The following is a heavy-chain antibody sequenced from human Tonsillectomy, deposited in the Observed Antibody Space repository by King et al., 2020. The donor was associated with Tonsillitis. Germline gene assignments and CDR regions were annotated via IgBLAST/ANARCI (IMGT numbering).Heavy chain of an antibody. Sequence: LVESGGGLVQPGGSLRLSCAASGFTFSSYAMSWVRQAPGKGLEWVSGISNIGGNTYYADSVKGRFTISRDNSKNTLYLQMNSLRAGDTAAYYCAKDGHSSGWYYFDYWGQGTLVTVSS. D-gene: IGHD6-19*01. V-gene: IGHV3-23*04. CDR1: GFTFSSYA. CDR3: AKDGHSSGWYYFDY. CDR2: ISNIGGNT. J-gene: IGHJ4*02.